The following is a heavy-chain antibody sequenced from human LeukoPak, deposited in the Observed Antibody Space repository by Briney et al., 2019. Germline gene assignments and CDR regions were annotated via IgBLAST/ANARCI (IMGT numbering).Heavy chain of an antibody. CDR3: ARASLHYYYGMDV. Sequence: GGSLRLSCAASGFTFSSYVMHWVRQATGKGLEWVSAIGTARDTYYPGSVKGRFTISRENAKNSLYLQMNSLRAGDTAVYYCARASLHYYYGMDVWGQGTTVTVSS. CDR2: IGTARDT. CDR1: GFTFSSYV. J-gene: IGHJ6*02. V-gene: IGHV3-13*01.